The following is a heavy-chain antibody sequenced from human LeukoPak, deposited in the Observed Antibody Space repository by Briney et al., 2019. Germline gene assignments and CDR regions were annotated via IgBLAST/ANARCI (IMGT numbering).Heavy chain of an antibody. CDR1: GFTFSSYW. Sequence: GGSLRLSCAASGFTFSSYWMSWVRQAPGKGLEWVANIKQDGSEKYYVDSVKGRFAISRDNAKNSLYLQMNSLRAEDTAVYYCARDSGVVAAGYYYYYMDVWGKGTTVTVSS. V-gene: IGHV3-7*01. J-gene: IGHJ6*03. CDR3: ARDSGVVAAGYYYYYMDV. CDR2: IKQDGSEK. D-gene: IGHD2-15*01.